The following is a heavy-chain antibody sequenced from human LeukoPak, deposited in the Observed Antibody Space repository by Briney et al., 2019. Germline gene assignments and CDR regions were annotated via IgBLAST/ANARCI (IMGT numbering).Heavy chain of an antibody. CDR2: INHSGST. D-gene: IGHD2-15*01. CDR1: GGSFSGYY. V-gene: IGHV4-34*01. J-gene: IGHJ6*02. CDR3: ARANPGGYCSGGSCYDYYGMDV. Sequence: PSETLSLTCAVYGGSFSGYYWSWIRQPPGKGLEWIGEINHSGSTNYNPSLKSRVTISVDTSKNQFSLKLSSVTAADTAVYYCARANPGGYCSGGSCYDYYGMDVWGQGTTVTVSS.